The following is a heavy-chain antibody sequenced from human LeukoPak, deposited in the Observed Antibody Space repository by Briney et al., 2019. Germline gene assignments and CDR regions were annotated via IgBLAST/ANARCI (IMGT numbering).Heavy chain of an antibody. CDR1: GFTFSSYA. CDR3: VRDFRSADY. Sequence: PGRSLRLSCAASGFTFSSYAMHWVRQAPGKGLEWVSTISGGGSTYYADSVKGRFTISRDNAKNMVFPQMNSLRADDTAVYYCVRDFRSADYWGQGILVTVSS. J-gene: IGHJ4*02. CDR2: ISGGGST. V-gene: IGHV3-74*01.